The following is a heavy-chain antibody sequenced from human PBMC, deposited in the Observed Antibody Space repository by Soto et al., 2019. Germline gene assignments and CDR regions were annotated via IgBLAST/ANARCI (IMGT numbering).Heavy chain of an antibody. V-gene: IGHV3-30-3*01. Sequence: GGSLRLSCAASGFMFSTYAMHWVRQAPGKGLEWVAVISYDGSDIYYGDSGKGRFTISRDNSRNTLYLEMNSLQTEDTAVFYCARDQGRTVTRGDWFDPWGQRTPVTVSS. CDR1: GFMFSTYA. D-gene: IGHD6-19*01. CDR3: ARDQGRTVTRGDWFDP. J-gene: IGHJ5*02. CDR2: ISYDGSDI.